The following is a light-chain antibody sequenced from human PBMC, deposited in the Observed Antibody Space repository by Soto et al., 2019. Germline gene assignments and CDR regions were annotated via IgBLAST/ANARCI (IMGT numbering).Light chain of an antibody. CDR1: QSVSIN. CDR2: GAS. J-gene: IGKJ1*01. V-gene: IGKV3-20*01. Sequence: ETVMTPSPATFSVSPVEGATLSCRASQSVSINLAWYQQKPGQAPRLLIYGASSRATGIPDRFSGRGSGTDFTLTISRLEPEDFAVYYCQQYGSSPWAFGPGTKVDIK. CDR3: QQYGSSPWA.